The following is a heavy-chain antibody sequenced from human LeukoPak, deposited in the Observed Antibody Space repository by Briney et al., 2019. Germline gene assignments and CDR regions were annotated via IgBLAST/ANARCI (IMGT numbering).Heavy chain of an antibody. V-gene: IGHV4-39*07. D-gene: IGHD5/OR15-5a*01. CDR3: ARVSVSNYFDY. CDR1: GDSIYRTPYY. J-gene: IGHJ4*02. CDR2: VHYSGSA. Sequence: KSSETLSLTCTVSGDSIYRTPYYWGWIRQPPGKGLEYIGSVHYSGSAYYTPSLKSRLTISVDTSKNQFSLKLSSMTAADTAVYYCARVSVSNYFDYWGQGTLVTVSS.